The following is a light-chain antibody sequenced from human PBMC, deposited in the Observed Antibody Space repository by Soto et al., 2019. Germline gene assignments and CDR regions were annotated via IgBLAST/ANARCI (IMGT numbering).Light chain of an antibody. J-gene: IGLJ3*02. V-gene: IGLV2-8*01. CDR2: EVT. CDR1: SSDGGGYKY. Sequence: QSVLTQPPSASGSPGQSVTISCTGTSSDGGGYKYVSWYQQHQGKAPKLMIYEVTKRPSGVPDRFSGSKSGNTASLTVSGLQAEDEADYYCSSYAGSNNWVFGGGTKLTVL. CDR3: SSYAGSNNWV.